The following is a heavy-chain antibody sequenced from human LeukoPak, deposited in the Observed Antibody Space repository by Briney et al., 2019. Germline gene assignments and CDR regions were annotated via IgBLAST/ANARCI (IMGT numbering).Heavy chain of an antibody. V-gene: IGHV2-5*02. Sequence: CGPALVKPTQTLTLTCTLSGFSVSTSGEGVGWIRQPPGKALEWLALIYWDDDKRYSPSLKSRLTITKDTSKNQVVLTMTNMDPVDTATYYCAHPRARGYFDLWGRGTLVPVSS. J-gene: IGHJ2*01. CDR3: AHPRARGYFDL. CDR2: IYWDDDK. CDR1: GFSVSTSGEG.